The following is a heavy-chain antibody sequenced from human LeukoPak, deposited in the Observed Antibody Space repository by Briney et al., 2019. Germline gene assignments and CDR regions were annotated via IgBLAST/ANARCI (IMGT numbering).Heavy chain of an antibody. D-gene: IGHD5-18*01. CDR1: GGSISSSSYY. Sequence: TSETLSLTCTVSGGSISSSSYYWGWIRQPPGKGLEWIGSIYYSGSTYYNPSLKSRVTISVDTSKNQFSLKLSSVTAADTAVYYCARDQLGYSYAYYYYYYMDVWGKGTTVTVSS. J-gene: IGHJ6*03. V-gene: IGHV4-39*07. CDR2: IYYSGST. CDR3: ARDQLGYSYAYYYYYYMDV.